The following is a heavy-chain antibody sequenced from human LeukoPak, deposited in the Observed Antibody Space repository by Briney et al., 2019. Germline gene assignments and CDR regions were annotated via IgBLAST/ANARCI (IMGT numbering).Heavy chain of an antibody. V-gene: IGHV3-23*01. D-gene: IGHD2-21*02. CDR3: AKCMSATGVCLNFDS. CDR1: GFTFSSYW. Sequence: GGSLRLFCAASGFTFSSYWMHWVRQAPGKGLQWVSGISGRDDTTYYTDSPEGSTYYTNSAEGRFTISRDNSKNTVYLQIDSLGVEDTAVYYCAKCMSATGVCLNFDSWGQGILVTVSS. J-gene: IGHJ4*02. CDR2: ISGRDDTTYYTDSPEGST.